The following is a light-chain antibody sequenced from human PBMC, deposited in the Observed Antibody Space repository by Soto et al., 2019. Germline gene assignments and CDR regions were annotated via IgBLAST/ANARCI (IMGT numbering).Light chain of an antibody. CDR2: WAS. CDR3: QQYHSPPWT. CDR1: RTVLYSSNNKNY. J-gene: IGKJ1*01. Sequence: DIVMTQSPDSLAVSLGERATINCKSSRTVLYSSNNKNYLAWYQQKPGQPPKLLIYWASTRESGVPDRFSGSGSGTDFTLTISSLQAEDVAVYYCQQYHSPPWTFGQGTKVEIK. V-gene: IGKV4-1*01.